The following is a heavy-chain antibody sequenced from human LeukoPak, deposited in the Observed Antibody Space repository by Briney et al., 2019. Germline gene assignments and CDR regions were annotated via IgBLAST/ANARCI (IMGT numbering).Heavy chain of an antibody. CDR3: AKGVRAGTLGPDNWFDP. D-gene: IGHD6-13*01. CDR1: GFIIGNDW. Sequence: GGSLRLSCAVSGFIIGNDWMSWVRQAPGKGLEWVSAISGSGGSTYYADSVKGRFTISRDNSKNTLYLQMNSLRAEDTAVYYCAKGVRAGTLGPDNWFDPWGQGTLVTVSS. CDR2: ISGSGGST. V-gene: IGHV3-23*01. J-gene: IGHJ5*02.